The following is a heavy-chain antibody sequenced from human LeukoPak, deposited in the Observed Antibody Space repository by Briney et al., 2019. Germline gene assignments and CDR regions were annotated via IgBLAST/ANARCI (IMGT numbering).Heavy chain of an antibody. D-gene: IGHD1-1*01. CDR3: ARRGGGFRMERRNRGEYNWFDP. V-gene: IGHV4-39*07. J-gene: IGHJ5*02. CDR1: GGSISSSSYY. CDR2: IYYSGST. Sequence: SETLSLTCTVSGGSISSSSYYWGWIRQPPGKGLEWIGSIYYSGSTYYNPSLKSRVTISVDTSKNQFSLKLSSVTAADTAVYYCARRGGGFRMERRNRGEYNWFDPWGQGTLVTVSS.